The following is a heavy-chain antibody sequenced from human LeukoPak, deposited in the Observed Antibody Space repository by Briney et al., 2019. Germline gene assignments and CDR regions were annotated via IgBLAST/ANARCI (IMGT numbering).Heavy chain of an antibody. D-gene: IGHD5-18*01. Sequence: PSETLSLTCTVSGGSISSYYWGWIRQPPGKGLEWIGSIYYSGSTYYNPSLKSRVTISVDTSKNQFSLKLSSVTAADTAVYYCARGQQLWSNFDYWGQGTLVTVSS. CDR3: ARGQQLWSNFDY. V-gene: IGHV4-39*07. CDR2: IYYSGST. J-gene: IGHJ4*02. CDR1: GGSISSYY.